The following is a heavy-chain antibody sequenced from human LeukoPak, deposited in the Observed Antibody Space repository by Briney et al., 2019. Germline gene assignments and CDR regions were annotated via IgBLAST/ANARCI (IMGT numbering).Heavy chain of an antibody. V-gene: IGHV3-73*01. CDR3: TRRTPPLGGSGYYSGDAFDI. J-gene: IGHJ3*02. Sequence: GTSLRLFCAASGFTFGGSAMHWVRQASGKGLEWVGRIRSKANNYATAYAASVKGRFAISRDDLKNTAYLQMSSLKIEDTAVYYCTRRTPPLGGSGYYSGDAFDIWGQGTVVTVSS. CDR2: IRSKANNYAT. D-gene: IGHD3-22*01. CDR1: GFTFGGSA.